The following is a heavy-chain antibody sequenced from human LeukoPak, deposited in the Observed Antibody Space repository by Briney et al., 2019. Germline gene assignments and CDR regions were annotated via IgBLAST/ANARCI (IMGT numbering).Heavy chain of an antibody. CDR1: GDSISSSDYY. J-gene: IGHJ5*02. CDR3: ARRRKDLNWFDP. Sequence: PSETLSLTCIVSGDSISSSDYYWGWIRQPPGEGLEWIALINYSGRTFYNPSLRSRVTISVDMSRNQSSLRLTSVTATDTAVYYCARRRKDLNWFDPWGQGTLVIVSS. V-gene: IGHV4-39*01. CDR2: INYSGRT.